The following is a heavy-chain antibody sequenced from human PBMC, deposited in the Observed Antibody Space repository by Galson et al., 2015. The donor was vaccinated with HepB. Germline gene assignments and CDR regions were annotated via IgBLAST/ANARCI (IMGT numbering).Heavy chain of an antibody. J-gene: IGHJ4*02. Sequence: GGSISSSSYYWGWIRQPPGKGLEWIGNIYYTGSTYYSPSLKSRVTISVDTSKNQFSLRLSSVTVADTAIYYCARDHWPLHFDYWGQGTLVTVSS. CDR2: IYYTGST. CDR3: ARDHWPLHFDY. CDR1: GGSISSSSYY. V-gene: IGHV4-39*07. D-gene: IGHD1-1*01.